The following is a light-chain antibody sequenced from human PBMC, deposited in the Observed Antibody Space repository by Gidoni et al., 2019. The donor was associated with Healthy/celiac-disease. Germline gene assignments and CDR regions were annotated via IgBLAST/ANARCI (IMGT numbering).Light chain of an antibody. Sequence: DIQMTQSPSTLSASVGDRVTITCRASQSISSWLAWYQQKPGKAPKLLIYKASSLESGVQSRFSGSGSGTEFTLTIRSLQPDDFATYYCQQYNSYPLTFGGGTKVEIK. V-gene: IGKV1-5*03. CDR1: QSISSW. CDR2: KAS. J-gene: IGKJ4*01. CDR3: QQYNSYPLT.